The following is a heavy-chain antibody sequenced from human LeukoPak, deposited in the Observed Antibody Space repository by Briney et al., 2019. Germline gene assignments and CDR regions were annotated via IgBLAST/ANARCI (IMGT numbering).Heavy chain of an antibody. D-gene: IGHD3-10*01. CDR1: GGSISSGDYY. CDR3: AGWKLLWFGESPPFDY. CDR2: IYYSGST. Sequence: SETLSLTCTVSGGSISSGDYYWSWIRQPPGKGLEWIGYIYYSGSTYYNPSLKSRVTISVDTSKNQFSLKLSSVTAADTAVYYCAGWKLLWFGESPPFDYWGQGTLVTVSS. V-gene: IGHV4-30-4*01. J-gene: IGHJ4*02.